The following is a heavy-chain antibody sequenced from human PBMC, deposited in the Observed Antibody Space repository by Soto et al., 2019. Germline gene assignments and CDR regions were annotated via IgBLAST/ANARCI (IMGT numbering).Heavy chain of an antibody. V-gene: IGHV4-39*07. CDR1: GCSISSNSYY. CDR3: SRSKMYSSSHNFDY. J-gene: IGHJ4*02. CDR2: IYYSGTT. Sequence: SETLSLTCTASGCSISSNSYYWGWLRQPPGQGLEWIGSIYYSGTTYYNPALMSRVTISVDTSKNQFSLKLSSVTAADTAVFYVSRSKMYSSSHNFDYWGQGTLVTVSS. D-gene: IGHD6-13*01.